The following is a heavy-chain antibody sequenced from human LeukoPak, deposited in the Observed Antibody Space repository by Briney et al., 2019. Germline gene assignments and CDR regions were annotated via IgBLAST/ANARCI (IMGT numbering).Heavy chain of an antibody. D-gene: IGHD3-9*01. CDR1: GFTFSSYE. CDR2: ISSSGSTI. Sequence: GGSLRLSCAASGFTFSSYEMNWVRQAPGKGLEWVSYISSSGSTIYYADSVKGRFTISRDNAKNSLYLQMNSLRAEDTAVYYCARTGGDILTGYEEGDAFDFWGQGTMVTVSS. J-gene: IGHJ3*01. V-gene: IGHV3-48*03. CDR3: ARTGGDILTGYEEGDAFDF.